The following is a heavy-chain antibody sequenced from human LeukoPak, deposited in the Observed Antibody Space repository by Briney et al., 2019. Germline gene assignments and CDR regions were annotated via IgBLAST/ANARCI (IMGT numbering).Heavy chain of an antibody. J-gene: IGHJ6*03. CDR2: ISSYSSSI. Sequence: GGSLRLSCAASGFTFSDYAMNWVRQAPGKGLEWVSYISSYSSSIYYADSVQGRFAISRDNANNSVILHMNGLRAEDTAVCYCARGNTGYCDGPSCYNHFFFMDVWGKGTTVTVSS. CDR3: ARGNTGYCDGPSCYNHFFFMDV. V-gene: IGHV3-48*04. CDR1: GFTFSDYA. D-gene: IGHD2-15*01.